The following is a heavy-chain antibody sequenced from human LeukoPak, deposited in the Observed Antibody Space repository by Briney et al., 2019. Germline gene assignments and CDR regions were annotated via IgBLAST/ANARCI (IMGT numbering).Heavy chain of an antibody. Sequence: SETLSLTCTVSGGSISNYYWSWIRQPPGKGLEWIGYIYYSGSTNYNPSLKSRVTISVDTSKNQFSLKLSSVTAADTAVYYCARARAVADWYFDLWGRGTLVTVSS. D-gene: IGHD6-19*01. CDR2: IYYSGST. CDR1: GGSISNYY. J-gene: IGHJ2*01. CDR3: ARARAVADWYFDL. V-gene: IGHV4-59*01.